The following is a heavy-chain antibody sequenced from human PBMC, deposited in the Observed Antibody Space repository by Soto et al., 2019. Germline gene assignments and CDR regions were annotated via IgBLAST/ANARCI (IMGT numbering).Heavy chain of an antibody. D-gene: IGHD6-6*01. CDR2: ISGSGGST. CDR1: GFTFSSYA. J-gene: IGHJ4*02. Sequence: EVQLLESGGGLVQPGGSLRLSCAASGFTFSSYAMSWVRQAPGKGLEWVSAISGSGGSTYYADSVKVRFTISRDNCKNTLYLQMNSLRAEDTAVYYCALGSSSSSAFDSWGQGTLVTVSS. CDR3: ALGSSSSSAFDS. V-gene: IGHV3-23*01.